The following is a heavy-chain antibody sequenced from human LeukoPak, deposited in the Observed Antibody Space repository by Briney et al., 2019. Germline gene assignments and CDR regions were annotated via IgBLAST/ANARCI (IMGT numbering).Heavy chain of an antibody. Sequence: GGSLRLSCAASGFTLDDYAMHWVRQAPGKGLEWVALISGGGESTYYADSVKDRFTISRDNSKNSLYLQMNSLTTEDTALYYCTKSTMTLRFDYWGQGTLVTVSS. V-gene: IGHV3-43*02. CDR2: ISGGGEST. D-gene: IGHD3-22*01. J-gene: IGHJ4*02. CDR1: GFTLDDYA. CDR3: TKSTMTLRFDY.